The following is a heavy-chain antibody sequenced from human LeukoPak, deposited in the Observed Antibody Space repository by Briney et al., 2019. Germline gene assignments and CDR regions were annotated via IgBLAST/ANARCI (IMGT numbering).Heavy chain of an antibody. D-gene: IGHD6-19*01. J-gene: IGHJ5*02. CDR2: IWYDGSNK. CDR3: AKDLGGQWLVFWFDP. CDR1: GFTVSSNY. V-gene: IGHV3-33*06. Sequence: GGSLRLSCAASGFTVSSNYMSWVRQAPGKGLEWVAVIWYDGSNKYYADSVKGRFTISRDNSKNTLYLQMNSLRAEDTAVYYCAKDLGGQWLVFWFDPWGQGTLVTVSS.